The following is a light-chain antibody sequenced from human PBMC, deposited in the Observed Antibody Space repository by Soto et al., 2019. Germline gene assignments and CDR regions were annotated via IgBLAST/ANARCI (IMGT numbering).Light chain of an antibody. V-gene: IGLV2-14*01. J-gene: IGLJ2*01. CDR2: EVS. Sequence: QSALTQPASVSGSPGQSITISCSGTRSDVGSYNYVSWYQQHPGKAPKLLIYEVSNRPSGVSDRFSGYKSGNTASLTISGLQAEDEADYYCSSYTSSSTLVVFGGGTKLTVL. CDR1: RSDVGSYNY. CDR3: SSYTSSSTLVV.